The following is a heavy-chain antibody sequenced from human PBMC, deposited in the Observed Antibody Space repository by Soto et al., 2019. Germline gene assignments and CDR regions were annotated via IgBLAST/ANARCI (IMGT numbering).Heavy chain of an antibody. CDR2: IWYDGIND. Sequence: QVQLVESGGGVVQPGRSLRLSCAVSGFPFSNYGMHWVRQAPGKGLEWVAVIWYDGINDYYADSVKGRFTISRDNSRNTLYLQLNSLRPEDTAVYYCARDRGYCSGGSCSSNGMDVWRQGTTVTVSS. J-gene: IGHJ6*02. V-gene: IGHV3-33*01. CDR1: GFPFSNYG. D-gene: IGHD2-15*01. CDR3: ARDRGYCSGGSCSSNGMDV.